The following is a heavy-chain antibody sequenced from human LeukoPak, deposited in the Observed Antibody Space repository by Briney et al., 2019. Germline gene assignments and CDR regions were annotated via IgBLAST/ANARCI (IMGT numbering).Heavy chain of an antibody. V-gene: IGHV4-61*01. J-gene: IGHJ5*02. CDR3: ARVLARGQWLVNWFDP. CDR1: GGSVTSGSHY. Sequence: PSETLSLTCSVSGGSVTSGSHYWSWIRQPPGKGLEWIENIYYSGSTNYNPSLKSRVTISADTSKNQFSLKLRSVTAADTAVYYCARVLARGQWLVNWFDPWGQGTLVTVSS. CDR2: IYYSGST. D-gene: IGHD6-19*01.